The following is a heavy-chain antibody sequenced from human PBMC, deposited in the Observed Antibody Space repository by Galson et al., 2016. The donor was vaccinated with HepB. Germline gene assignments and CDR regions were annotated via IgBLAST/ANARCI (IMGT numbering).Heavy chain of an antibody. CDR3: ASTAPRGVVVVPANWFGP. J-gene: IGHJ5*02. V-gene: IGHV1-58*01. Sequence: SVKVSCKASGFTSSTSVVQWVRQARGQRLEWIGWIVAGSGNTKYAPTLRERVVISRDMSAGIVYMELTGLRTEDTAVYYCASTAPRGVVVVPANWFGPWGPGTLVTVSS. CDR2: IVAGSGNT. CDR1: GFTSSTSV. D-gene: IGHD2-8*01.